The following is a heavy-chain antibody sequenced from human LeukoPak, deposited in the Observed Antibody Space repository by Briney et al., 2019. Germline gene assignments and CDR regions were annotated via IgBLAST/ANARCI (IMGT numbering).Heavy chain of an antibody. D-gene: IGHD6-19*01. CDR1: GRSFSGYY. CDR2: INHSGST. Sequence: SETLSLTCAVYGRSFSGYYWSWIRQPPGKGLEWIGEINHSGSTNYNPSLKSRVTISVDTSKNQFSLKLSSVTAADTAVYYCARKTGYSSGWYSGLYYMDVWGKGTTVTISS. CDR3: ARKTGYSSGWYSGLYYMDV. J-gene: IGHJ6*03. V-gene: IGHV4-34*01.